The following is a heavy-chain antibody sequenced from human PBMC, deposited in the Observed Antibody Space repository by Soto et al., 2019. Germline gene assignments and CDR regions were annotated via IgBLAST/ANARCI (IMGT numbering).Heavy chain of an antibody. CDR1: GYTFTSYD. J-gene: IGHJ4*02. D-gene: IGHD5-12*01. CDR3: VRVVAIPGYPDN. Sequence: ASVKVSCKASGYTFTSYDINWVRQATGQGLEWMGRMNAGNGNTKYAQKFQGRVTITTDKSTSTAYMELSSLRSDDTAVYYCVRVVAIPGYPDNWGQGTLVTVPS. CDR2: MNAGNGNT. V-gene: IGHV1-8*01.